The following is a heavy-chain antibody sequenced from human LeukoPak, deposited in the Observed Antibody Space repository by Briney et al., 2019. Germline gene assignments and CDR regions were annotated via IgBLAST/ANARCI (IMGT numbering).Heavy chain of an antibody. CDR2: ISYDGSNK. D-gene: IGHD3-10*01. V-gene: IGHV3-30-3*01. J-gene: IGHJ5*02. Sequence: GGSLRLSCAASGFTFSSYAMHWVRQAPGKGLEWVAVISYDGSNKYYADSVKGRFTISRDNSKNTLYLQMNSLRAEDTAVYYCASYYYGSGSSWGQGTLVTVSS. CDR3: ASYYYGSGSS. CDR1: GFTFSSYA.